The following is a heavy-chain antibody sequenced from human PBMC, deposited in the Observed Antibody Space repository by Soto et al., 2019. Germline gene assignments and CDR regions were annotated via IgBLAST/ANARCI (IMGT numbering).Heavy chain of an antibody. CDR3: TKVSPQWLAHDY. D-gene: IGHD6-19*01. V-gene: IGHV3-53*01. J-gene: IGHJ4*02. Sequence: QPGGSLRLSCAASGFTVSGDYVSWVRQAPGKGLECVSVIHFGGNTYYADSVKGRFTVSRDNSKNNLYLQMNSLRVEDTAIYFCTKVSPQWLAHDYWGQGTLVTVSS. CDR1: GFTVSGDY. CDR2: IHFGGNT.